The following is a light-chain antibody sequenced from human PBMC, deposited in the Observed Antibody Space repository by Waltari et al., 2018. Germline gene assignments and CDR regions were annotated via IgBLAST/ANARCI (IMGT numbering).Light chain of an antibody. CDR1: QTLVHSDGNTY. CDR2: KVS. Sequence: DVVMTQSPLSLPVTLGQPASISCRSSQTLVHSDGNTYLNWFQQRPGQSPRRLIYKVSNRDSGVPDRFSGSGSGTDFTLKSSRVEAEDVGVYYCMQRTQWPGTFGQGTKVEF. J-gene: IGKJ1*01. CDR3: MQRTQWPGT. V-gene: IGKV2-30*02.